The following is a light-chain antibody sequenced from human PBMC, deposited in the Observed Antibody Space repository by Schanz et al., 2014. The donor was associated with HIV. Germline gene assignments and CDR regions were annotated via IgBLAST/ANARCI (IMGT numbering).Light chain of an antibody. CDR2: YDG. J-gene: IGLJ1*01. Sequence: SYELTQPPAVSVAPGRTAWITCGANNIGSKSVHWYQQRPGQAPVVVMYYDGDRPSGIPERFSGSNSGNTATLTISRVEAGDEADYYCQVWYSSRDLYVFGSGTKLTVL. CDR1: NIGSKS. V-gene: IGLV3-21*04. CDR3: QVWYSSRDLYV.